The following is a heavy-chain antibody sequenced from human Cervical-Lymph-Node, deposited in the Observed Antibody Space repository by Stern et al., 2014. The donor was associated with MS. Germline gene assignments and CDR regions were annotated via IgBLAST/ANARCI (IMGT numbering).Heavy chain of an antibody. CDR3: ATVIAGRRDPFDH. Sequence: QVQLVQSGAEVKKPGASVKVSCTASEYTFSTYYIHWVRQTPGQGLEWMGMIDTSDGTANYAQDRVTMTRDTSTSTVYMVLNSLRSDDTAVYYCATVIAGRRDPFDHWGQGTLVTVSS. D-gene: IGHD6-6*01. J-gene: IGHJ4*02. V-gene: IGHV1-46*01. CDR2: IDTSDGTA. CDR1: EYTFSTYY.